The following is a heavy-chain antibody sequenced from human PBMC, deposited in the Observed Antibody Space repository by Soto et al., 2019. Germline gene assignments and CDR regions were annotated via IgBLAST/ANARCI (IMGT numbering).Heavy chain of an antibody. Sequence: LRLSFVGSGXVFKNFAINWVRQPPGKGLEWVSVIRGTGLNTYYAASVKGRFNISRDNSKNTVYLQMDSLKVEDTAVYYCAKRASPANIDNWFDPWGPGTQVTVSS. J-gene: IGHJ5*02. CDR3: AKRASPANIDNWFDP. CDR1: GXVFKNFA. V-gene: IGHV3-23*01. CDR2: IRGTGLNT.